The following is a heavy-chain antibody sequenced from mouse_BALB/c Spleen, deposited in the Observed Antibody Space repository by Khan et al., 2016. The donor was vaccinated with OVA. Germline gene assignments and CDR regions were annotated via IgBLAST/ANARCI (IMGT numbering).Heavy chain of an antibody. V-gene: IGHV9-1*02. CDR2: INTYTGDP. CDR3: AIISTDWYSDV. Sequence: QIQLVQSGPELKKPGETVKISCKASGYTFTNYGMNWVKQAPGKGLKWMGWINTYTGDPTYADDFKGRFAFSLETSSSTAYLQLSNLTYEDITTYIGAIISTDWYSDVWGEGTTVTVSS. J-gene: IGHJ1*01. CDR1: GYTFTNYG. D-gene: IGHD2-1*01.